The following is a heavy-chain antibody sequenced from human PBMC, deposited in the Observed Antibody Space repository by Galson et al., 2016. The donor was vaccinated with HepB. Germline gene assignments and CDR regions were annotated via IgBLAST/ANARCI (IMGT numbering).Heavy chain of an antibody. CDR1: GGSIRSGSYY. CDR2: VYPSGST. CDR3: ASDGDH. V-gene: IGHV4-61*09. J-gene: IGHJ4*02. Sequence: TLSLTCTVSGGSIRSGSYYWSWIRQPAGKGLEWIGNVYPSGSTNYNPSLKSRVPISVDTSNDQFSLKMNSVPAADTAVYYCASDGDHWGQGTLVTVSS.